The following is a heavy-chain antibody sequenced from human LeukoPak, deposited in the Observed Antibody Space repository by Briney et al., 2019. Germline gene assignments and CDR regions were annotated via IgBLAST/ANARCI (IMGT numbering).Heavy chain of an antibody. D-gene: IGHD6-13*01. J-gene: IGHJ4*02. CDR2: INPGKSDT. V-gene: IGHV5-51*01. Sequence: GESLKISCKGSEYSFTTYWIGWVRQMPGKGLEYMGIINPGKSDTRYSPSFQGQVTISADKSINTAYLQWGSLRASDTAMYYCARPRGSWYGALDWGQGTLVTVSS. CDR1: EYSFTTYW. CDR3: ARPRGSWYGALD.